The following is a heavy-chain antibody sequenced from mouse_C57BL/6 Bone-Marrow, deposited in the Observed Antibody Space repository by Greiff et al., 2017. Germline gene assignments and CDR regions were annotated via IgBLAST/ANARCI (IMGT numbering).Heavy chain of an antibody. CDR3: ARSGDGYYERDAMDY. Sequence: QVQLQQSGAELVKPGASVKMSCKASGYTFTSYDINWVKQRPGQGLEWIGWIYPRDGSTKYNEKFKGKATLTVDTSSSTAYMELHSLTSEDSAVYFCARSGDGYYERDAMDYWGQGTSVTVSS. CDR2: IYPRDGST. CDR1: GYTFTSYD. J-gene: IGHJ4*01. V-gene: IGHV1-85*01. D-gene: IGHD2-3*01.